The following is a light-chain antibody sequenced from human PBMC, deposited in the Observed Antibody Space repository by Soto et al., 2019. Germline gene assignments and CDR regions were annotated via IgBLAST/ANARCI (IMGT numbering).Light chain of an antibody. J-gene: IGKJ4*01. Sequence: EIVMTQSPVTLSVSPGERATLSCRASRSVSSSLAWYQQKPGQAPRLLIYGASTRATGIQARFTGSGSGTEFTLTISSLQSEDFAIYYCQQYDNWPPLTFGGGTKVEIK. CDR3: QQYDNWPPLT. V-gene: IGKV3-15*01. CDR2: GAS. CDR1: RSVSSS.